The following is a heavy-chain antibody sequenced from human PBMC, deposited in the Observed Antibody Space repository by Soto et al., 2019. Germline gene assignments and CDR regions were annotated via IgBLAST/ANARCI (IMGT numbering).Heavy chain of an antibody. CDR1: GYTFTRYG. CDR2: ISGYNGDT. Sequence: DSGKVSCKASGYTFTRYGISWVRQAPGQGLEWMGWISGYNGDTNYAQKFQGRVSMTIDTSTTTAYMELRSLTSDDTAVYYCAKNGQPPYYYYGLDVWGQGTKVTVSS. J-gene: IGHJ6*02. CDR3: AKNGQPPYYYYGLDV. V-gene: IGHV1-18*01. D-gene: IGHD2-8*01.